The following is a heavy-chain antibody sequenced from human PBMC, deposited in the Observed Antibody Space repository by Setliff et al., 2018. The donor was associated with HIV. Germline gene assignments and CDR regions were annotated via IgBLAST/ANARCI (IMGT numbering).Heavy chain of an antibody. CDR3: ARDHLGTMIVVADDAFDI. J-gene: IGHJ3*02. Sequence: SETLSLTCTVSGGSISSSSYYWDWIRQPPGKSLEWIGRIYTSGSTNYNPSLKSRVTMSVDTSKNQFSLKLSSVTAADTAVYYCARDHLGTMIVVADDAFDIWGQGTMVTVSS. D-gene: IGHD3-22*01. CDR1: GGSISSSSYY. V-gene: IGHV4-39*07. CDR2: IYTSGST.